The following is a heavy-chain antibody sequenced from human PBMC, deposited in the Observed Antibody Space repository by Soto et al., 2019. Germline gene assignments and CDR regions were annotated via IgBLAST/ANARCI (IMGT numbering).Heavy chain of an antibody. Sequence: VGSLRLSCAASGFTFSNSWMSWVRQAPGKGLEWVANIKEDGSEKDYVDPVKGRFTITRDNAKNSLYLQMNNLRAEDTAVYFCTRKRFGMDAWGQGATVTVSS. CDR1: GFTFSNSW. J-gene: IGHJ6*02. CDR3: TRKRFGMDA. V-gene: IGHV3-7*03. CDR2: IKEDGSEK.